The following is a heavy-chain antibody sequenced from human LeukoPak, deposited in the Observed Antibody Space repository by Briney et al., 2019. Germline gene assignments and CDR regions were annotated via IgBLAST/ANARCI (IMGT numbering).Heavy chain of an antibody. J-gene: IGHJ2*01. D-gene: IGHD3-3*01. Sequence: SETLSLTCTVSGGSISSYYWSWIRQPPGKGLEWIGYIYYSGSTNYNPSLKSRVTISVDTSKDQFSLKLSSVTAADTAVYYCARVGSGPTIFGVVIYWYFDLWGRGTLVTVSS. CDR2: IYYSGST. CDR3: ARVGSGPTIFGVVIYWYFDL. V-gene: IGHV4-59*01. CDR1: GGSISSYY.